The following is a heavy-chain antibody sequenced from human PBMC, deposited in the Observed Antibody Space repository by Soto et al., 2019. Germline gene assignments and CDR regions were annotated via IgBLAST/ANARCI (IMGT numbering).Heavy chain of an antibody. CDR2: ISSSGSTI. CDR3: ARQYYDSSGWYFDY. D-gene: IGHD3-22*01. CDR1: GFTFSDFY. V-gene: IGHV3-11*01. Sequence: GGSLRLSXAASGFTFSDFYMSWIRQAPGKGLEWVSYISSSGSTIYYADSVKGRFTISRDNSKNTLYLQMNSLRAEDTAVYYCARQYYDSSGWYFDYWGQGTLVTVSS. J-gene: IGHJ4*02.